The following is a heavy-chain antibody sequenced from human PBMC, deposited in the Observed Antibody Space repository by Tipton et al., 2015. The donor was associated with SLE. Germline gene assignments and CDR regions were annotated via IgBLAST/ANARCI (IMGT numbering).Heavy chain of an antibody. CDR1: GGPISSYY. CDR2: INHSGST. Sequence: TLSLTCTVSGGPISSYYWSWIRQPPGKGLEWIGEINHSGSTNYNPSLKSRVTISVDTSKNQFSLKLNSVTAADTAVYYCARVFPRGDWGQGTLVTVSS. J-gene: IGHJ4*02. V-gene: IGHV4-34*01. CDR3: ARVFPRGD. D-gene: IGHD3-10*01.